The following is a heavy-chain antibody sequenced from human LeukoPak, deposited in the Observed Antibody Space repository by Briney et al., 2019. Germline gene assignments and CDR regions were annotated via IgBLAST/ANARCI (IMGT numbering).Heavy chain of an antibody. CDR3: ARGTDSSGWYGVSFDY. CDR1: GGSISSSSYY. J-gene: IGHJ4*02. V-gene: IGHV4-61*01. CDR2: IYYSGST. D-gene: IGHD6-19*01. Sequence: SETLSLTCTVSGGSISSSSYYWSWIRQPPGKGLEWIGYIYYSGSTNYNPSLKSRVTISVDTSKNQFSLKLSSVTAADTAVYYCARGTDSSGWYGVSFDYWGQGTLVTVSS.